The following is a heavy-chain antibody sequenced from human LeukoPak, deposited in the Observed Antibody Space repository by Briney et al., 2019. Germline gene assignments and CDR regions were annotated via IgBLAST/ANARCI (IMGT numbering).Heavy chain of an antibody. CDR3: ARWIRYGGF. CDR1: GGSFSGYYW. J-gene: IGHJ4*02. D-gene: IGHD4-23*01. CDR2: ISSDGSNT. V-gene: IGHV3-74*01. Sequence: ETLSLTCAVYGGSFSGYYWMHWVRQAPGKGLVWVSRISSDGSNTNYADSVKGRFTISRDNAKNTLYLQMNTLRAEDTAVYYCARWIRYGGFWGQGTLVTVSS.